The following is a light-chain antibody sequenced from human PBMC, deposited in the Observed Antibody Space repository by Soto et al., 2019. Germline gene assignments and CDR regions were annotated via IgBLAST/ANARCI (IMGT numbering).Light chain of an antibody. J-gene: IGLJ2*01. CDR1: SSDIGAYHY. CDR3: NSYTNSHTVI. V-gene: IGLV2-14*01. Sequence: QSALTQAASVSGSPGQSITISCTGTSSDIGAYHYVSWYQQRPGKAPKVLIYAVNNRPSGISDRFSGSKSGNTASLTISGLQAEDEAVYYCNSYTNSHTVIFGGGTKLTVL. CDR2: AVN.